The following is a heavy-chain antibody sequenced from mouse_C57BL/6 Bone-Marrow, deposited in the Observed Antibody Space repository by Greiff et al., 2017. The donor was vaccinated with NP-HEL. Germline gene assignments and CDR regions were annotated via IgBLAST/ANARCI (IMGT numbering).Heavy chain of an antibody. V-gene: IGHV5-6*01. Sequence: EVQRVESGGDLVKPGGSLKLSCAASGFTFSSYGMSWVRQTPDTRLEWVANISSGGSYTYYPDSVKGRFTISRDNAKNTLYLQMSSLKSEDTAMYYCARHPTTVVAPYAMDYGGQGTSVTVSS. CDR2: ISSGGSYT. CDR1: GFTFSSYG. J-gene: IGHJ4*01. D-gene: IGHD1-1*01. CDR3: ARHPTTVVAPYAMDY.